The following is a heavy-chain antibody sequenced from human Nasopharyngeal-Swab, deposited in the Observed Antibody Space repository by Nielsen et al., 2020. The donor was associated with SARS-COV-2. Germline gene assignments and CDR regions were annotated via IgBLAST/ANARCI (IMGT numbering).Heavy chain of an antibody. J-gene: IGHJ4*02. CDR3: ARGHNTYCGGDCYSLAPDY. V-gene: IGHV3-30*03. Sequence: GGSLRLSCAASGFIFSSYGMHWVRQAPGKGLEWVAVISYDGSNKYYADSVKGRFTISRDNSKNTLYLQMNSLRAEDTAVYHCARGHNTYCGGDCYSLAPDYWGQGTLVTVSS. CDR1: GFIFSSYG. D-gene: IGHD2-21*02. CDR2: ISYDGSNK.